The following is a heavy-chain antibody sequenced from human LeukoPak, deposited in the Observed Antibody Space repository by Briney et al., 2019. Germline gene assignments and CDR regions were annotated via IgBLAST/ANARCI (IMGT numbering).Heavy chain of an antibody. Sequence: SETLSLTCTVSGGSISSYYWSWIRQPPGKGLEWIGYIYYSGSTNYNPSLKSRVTISVDTSKNQFSLKLSSVTAADTAMYYCARGTLYRGWSYYLDFWGQGSQVTVSS. CDR3: ARGTLYRGWSYYLDF. J-gene: IGHJ4*02. V-gene: IGHV4-59*12. CDR2: IYYSGST. D-gene: IGHD6-19*01. CDR1: GGSISSYY.